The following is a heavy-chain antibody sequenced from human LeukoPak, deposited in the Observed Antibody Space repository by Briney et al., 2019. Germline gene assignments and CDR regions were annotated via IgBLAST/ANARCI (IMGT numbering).Heavy chain of an antibody. V-gene: IGHV1-69*13. CDR2: IIPIFGTA. CDR1: GGTFSSYA. Sequence: SVTVSCKASGGTFSSYAISWVRQAPGQGLEWMGGIIPIFGTANYAQKFQGRVTITADESTSTAYMELSSLRSEDTAVYYCARAVYYYDSSGYYYDYWGQGTLVTVSS. D-gene: IGHD3-22*01. CDR3: ARAVYYYDSSGYYYDY. J-gene: IGHJ4*02.